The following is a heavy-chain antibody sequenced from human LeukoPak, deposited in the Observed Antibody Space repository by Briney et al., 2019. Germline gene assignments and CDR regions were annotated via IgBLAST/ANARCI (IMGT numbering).Heavy chain of an antibody. Sequence: GGSLRLSCAASGFSFSSSGMNWVRQAPGKGLEWVAFIGTDTRTTHYGDSVKGRFIISRDNAKNSLYLQMNSLRVEDTAVYYCARDGRWINYYDGSSPVWGQGTLVTVSS. CDR2: IGTDTRTT. CDR3: ARDGRWINYYDGSSPV. J-gene: IGHJ4*02. D-gene: IGHD3-22*01. CDR1: GFSFSSSG. V-gene: IGHV3-48*04.